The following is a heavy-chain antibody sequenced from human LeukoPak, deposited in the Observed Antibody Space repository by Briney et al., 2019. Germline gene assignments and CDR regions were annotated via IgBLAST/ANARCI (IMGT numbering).Heavy chain of an antibody. CDR3: AADYYDSSDQYYYYGMDV. CDR1: GFTFTSSA. J-gene: IGHJ6*02. CDR2: IVVGSGNT. V-gene: IGHV1-58*01. D-gene: IGHD3-22*01. Sequence: SVKVSCKASGFTFTSSAVQWVRQARGQRLEWIGWIVVGSGNTNYAQKFQERVTITRDMSTSTAYMELSSLRSEDTAVYYCAADYYDSSDQYYYYGMDVRGQGTTVTVSS.